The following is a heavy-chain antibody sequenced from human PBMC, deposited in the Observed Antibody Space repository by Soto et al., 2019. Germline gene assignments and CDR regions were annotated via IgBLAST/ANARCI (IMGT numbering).Heavy chain of an antibody. CDR2: LSGSGSGS. CDR3: AKAPISLDGSGYYFASFDY. V-gene: IGHV3-23*01. CDR1: GFTFSRFA. D-gene: IGHD3-22*01. Sequence: RHSSAASGFTFSRFAVNWVGQAPGTGLEWVSTLSGSGSGSYYPDSLRGRFTISRDNSKNTLYLQMNNLRAEDTAVYYCAKAPISLDGSGYYFASFDYWGHGTRVTVSS. J-gene: IGHJ4*01.